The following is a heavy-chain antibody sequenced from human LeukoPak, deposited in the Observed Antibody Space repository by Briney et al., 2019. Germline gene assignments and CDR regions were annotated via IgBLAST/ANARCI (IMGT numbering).Heavy chain of an antibody. CDR2: IDPSDSYT. J-gene: IGHJ5*02. V-gene: IGHV5-10-1*01. CDR1: GYSFTSFW. D-gene: IGHD1-1*01. Sequence: GESLKISCKGSGYSFTSFWISWVRQMPGKGLEWMGSIDPSDSYTNYSPSFQGHVTISADKSISTAYLQWSSLKASDTAIYYCARHGNSNWFDPWGQGTLVTVSS. CDR3: ARHGNSNWFDP.